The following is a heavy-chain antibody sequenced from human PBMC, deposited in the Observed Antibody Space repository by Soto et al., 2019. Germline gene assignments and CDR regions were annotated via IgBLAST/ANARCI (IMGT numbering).Heavy chain of an antibody. CDR2: IYYGGST. D-gene: IGHD3-3*01. J-gene: IGHJ5*02. CDR1: GGSISSYY. CDR3: AREVPSGYHNLRWLDP. V-gene: IGHV4-59*01. Sequence: SETLSLTCTVSGGSISSYYWSWIRQPPGKGLEWIGYIYYGGSTNFNPSLKSRVTISVDTSKNQFSLKLSSVTAADTAVYYCAREVPSGYHNLRWLDPWGQGTLVTVSS.